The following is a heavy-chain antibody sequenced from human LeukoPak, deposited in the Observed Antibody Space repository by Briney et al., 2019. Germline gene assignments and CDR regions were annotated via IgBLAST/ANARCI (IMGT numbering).Heavy chain of an antibody. D-gene: IGHD3-22*01. CDR3: ARGRFPFFTMTESDWFDP. CDR2: MNPNSGNT. V-gene: IGHV1-8*03. J-gene: IGHJ5*02. Sequence: ASVKVSCKASGYTFTSYDINWVRQATGQGLEWMGWMNPNSGNTGYAQKFQGRVTITRNTSISTAYMELSSLRSEDTAVYYCARGRFPFFTMTESDWFDPWGQGTLVTVSS. CDR1: GYTFTSYD.